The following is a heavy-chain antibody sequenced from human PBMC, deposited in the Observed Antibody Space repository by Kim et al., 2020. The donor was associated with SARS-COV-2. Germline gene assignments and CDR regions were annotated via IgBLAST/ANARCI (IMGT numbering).Heavy chain of an antibody. CDR3: ARDLYSGYDWFDY. V-gene: IGHV4-39*07. Sequence: SETLSLTCTVSGGSISSSNYYWGWIRQPPGKGLEWIGSISYSGSTFYNPSLKSRVTVSVDTSKNQFSLILSSVTAADTAVYYCARDLYSGYDWFDYWGQGTLVTVSS. J-gene: IGHJ4*02. D-gene: IGHD5-12*01. CDR1: GGSISSSNYY. CDR2: ISYSGST.